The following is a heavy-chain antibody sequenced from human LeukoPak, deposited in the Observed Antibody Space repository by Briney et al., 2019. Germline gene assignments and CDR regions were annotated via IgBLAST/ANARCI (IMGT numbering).Heavy chain of an antibody. D-gene: IGHD3-10*01. CDR2: IYSGGST. CDR1: GFTVSSNH. V-gene: IGHV3-53*01. J-gene: IGHJ4*02. CDR3: ARDIVRPYGSGSTSYDY. Sequence: QTGGSLRLSCAASGFTVSSNHMNWVRQAPGKGLEWVSLIYSGGSTYYADSVKGRFTISRDNSKNTLYLQMNSLRAEDTAVYYCARDIVRPYGSGSTSYDYWGQGTLVTVSS.